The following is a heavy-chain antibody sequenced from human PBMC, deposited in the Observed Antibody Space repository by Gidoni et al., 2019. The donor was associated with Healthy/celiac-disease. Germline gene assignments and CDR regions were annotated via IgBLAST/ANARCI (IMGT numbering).Heavy chain of an antibody. J-gene: IGHJ6*02. Sequence: QVQLVQSGAEVKKPGASVKVSCKASGDTFTGYYMHWVRQAPGQGLEWMGWINPNSGGTNYAQKFQGWVTMTRDTSISTAYMELSRLRSDDTAVYYCARGLGIVVVPAGLNYGMDVWGQGTTVTVSS. CDR3: ARGLGIVVVPAGLNYGMDV. V-gene: IGHV1-2*04. D-gene: IGHD2-2*03. CDR2: INPNSGGT. CDR1: GDTFTGYY.